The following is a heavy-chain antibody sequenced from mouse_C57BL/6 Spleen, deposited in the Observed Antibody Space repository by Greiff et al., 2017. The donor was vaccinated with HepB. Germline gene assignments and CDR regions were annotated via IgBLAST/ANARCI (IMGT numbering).Heavy chain of an antibody. Sequence: VQLQQPGAELVKPGASVKLSCKASGYTFTSYWMHWVKQRPGQGLEWIGMIHPNSGSTNYNEKFKSKATLTVDKSSSTAYMQLSSLTSEDSAVYYCANYDYDEAYFDYWGQGTTLTVSS. D-gene: IGHD2-4*01. V-gene: IGHV1-64*01. CDR1: GYTFTSYW. J-gene: IGHJ2*01. CDR3: ANYDYDEAYFDY. CDR2: IHPNSGST.